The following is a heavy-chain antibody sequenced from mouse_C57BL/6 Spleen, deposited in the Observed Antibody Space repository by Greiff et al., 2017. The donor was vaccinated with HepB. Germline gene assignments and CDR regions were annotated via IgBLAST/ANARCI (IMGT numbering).Heavy chain of an antibody. V-gene: IGHV3-6*01. CDR2: ISYDGSN. CDR1: GYSITSGYY. Sequence: DVQLQESGPGLVKPSQSLSLTCSVTGYSITSGYYWNWIRQFPGNKLEWMGYISYDGSNNYNPSLKNRISITRDTSKNQFFLKLNSVTTEDTATYYCASRGEFYAMDYWGQGTSVTVSS. CDR3: ASRGEFYAMDY. J-gene: IGHJ4*01.